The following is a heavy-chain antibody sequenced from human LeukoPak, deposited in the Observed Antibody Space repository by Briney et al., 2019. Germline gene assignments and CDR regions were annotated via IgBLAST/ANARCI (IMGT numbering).Heavy chain of an antibody. CDR3: ARGRDDFWSGYQDY. D-gene: IGHD3-3*01. Sequence: ASVKVSCKASGYTFTSYDINWVRQATGQGREWMGWMNPNSGNTGYAQKFQGRVTMTRNTSISTAYMELSSLRSEDTAVYYCARGRDDFWSGYQDYWGQGTLVTVSS. CDR2: MNPNSGNT. V-gene: IGHV1-8*01. J-gene: IGHJ4*02. CDR1: GYTFTSYD.